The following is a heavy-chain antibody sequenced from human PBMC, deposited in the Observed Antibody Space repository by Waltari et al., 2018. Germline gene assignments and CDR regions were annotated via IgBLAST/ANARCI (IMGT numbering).Heavy chain of an antibody. CDR3: ARSIAAAVDAFDI. V-gene: IGHV4-39*01. CDR1: GGSISSSSYY. Sequence: QLQLQESGPGLVKPSETLSLTCPVSGGSISSSSYYWGWIRQPPGKGLEWIGSIYYSGSTYDNPCVKSRVTISVETSKNQFSLKRRSVTAADTAVYYCARSIAAAVDAFDIWGQGTLVTVSS. D-gene: IGHD6-13*01. J-gene: IGHJ3*02. CDR2: IYYSGST.